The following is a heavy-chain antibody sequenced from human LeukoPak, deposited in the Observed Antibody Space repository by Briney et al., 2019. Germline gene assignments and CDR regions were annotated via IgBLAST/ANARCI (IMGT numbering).Heavy chain of an antibody. V-gene: IGHV3-7*03. CDR2: IKQDGSEK. CDR3: ARGEGGYSYGGAY. J-gene: IGHJ4*02. Sequence: GGSLRLSCAASGFTFSSYWMSWVRQAPGKGLEGVANIKQDGSEKYYVDSVKGRFTISGDNAKNSLYLQMNSLRAEDTAVYYCARGEGGYSYGGAYWGQGTLVTVSS. CDR1: GFTFSSYW. D-gene: IGHD5-18*01.